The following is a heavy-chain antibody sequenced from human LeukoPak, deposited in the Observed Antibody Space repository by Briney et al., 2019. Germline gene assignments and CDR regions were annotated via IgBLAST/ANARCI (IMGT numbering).Heavy chain of an antibody. D-gene: IGHD3-10*01. CDR3: AKDLNFGDGRWEFDP. CDR2: ILASGTT. CDR1: GFNFGGFA. V-gene: IGHV3-23*01. J-gene: IGHJ5*02. Sequence: GGSLRLSCAASGFNFGGFAMAWVRQTPGRGLEWVSGILASGTTYYADPVKGRFTISRDNSNNILFLQMNSLRVDDTAVYFCAKDLNFGDGRWEFDPWGPGTLVTV.